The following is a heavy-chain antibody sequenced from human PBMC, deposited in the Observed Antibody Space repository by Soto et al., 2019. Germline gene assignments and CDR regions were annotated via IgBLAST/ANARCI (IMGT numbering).Heavy chain of an antibody. V-gene: IGHV4-59*01. D-gene: IGHD2-2*01. J-gene: IGHJ4*02. CDR2: IYHSGST. Sequence: SETLSLTCTVSGASITSYYWSWIRQPPGKGLEWIGYIYHSGSTNYNPSLKSRINISVDTSKNQFSLKLRSVTAADTAVYYCARDDHIEGYQFDDWGQGTLVTVSA. CDR1: GASITSYY. CDR3: ARDDHIEGYQFDD.